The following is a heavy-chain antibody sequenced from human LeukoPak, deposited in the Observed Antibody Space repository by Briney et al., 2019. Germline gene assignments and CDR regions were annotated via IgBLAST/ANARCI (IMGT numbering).Heavy chain of an antibody. CDR2: ISWNSGSI. CDR3: AKAEGRGPTIVVRGLIGGSDAFDI. CDR1: GFTFDGYA. J-gene: IGHJ3*02. V-gene: IGHV3-9*01. D-gene: IGHD3-10*01. Sequence: PGGSLRLSCAASGFTFDGYAMHWVRQAPGKGLEWVSGISWNSGSIGYADSVKGRFTISRDNAKNSLYLQMNSLRAEDTAFYYCAKAEGRGPTIVVRGLIGGSDAFDIWGQGTMVTVSS.